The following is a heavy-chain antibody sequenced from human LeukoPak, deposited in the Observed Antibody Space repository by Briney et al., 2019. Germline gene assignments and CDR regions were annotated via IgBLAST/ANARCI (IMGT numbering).Heavy chain of an antibody. Sequence: GGSLRLSCAASGFTFSSYSMNWVRQARGKGREWVSYISSSSSTIYYADSVKGRFTISRDNAKNSLYLQMNSLRAEDTAVYYCARVKTSDYGSGSYPACDYWGQGTLVTVSS. CDR1: GFTFSSYS. CDR2: ISSSSSTI. V-gene: IGHV3-48*04. J-gene: IGHJ4*02. CDR3: ARVKTSDYGSGSYPACDY. D-gene: IGHD3-10*01.